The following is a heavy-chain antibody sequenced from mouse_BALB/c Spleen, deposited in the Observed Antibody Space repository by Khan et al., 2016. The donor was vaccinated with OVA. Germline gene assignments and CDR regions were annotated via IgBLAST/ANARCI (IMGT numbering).Heavy chain of an antibody. CDR1: GYSFTNYG. CDR3: ARGGYGYFDV. V-gene: IGHV9-3-1*01. Sequence: QIQLVQSGPEVKKPGETVKISCKASGYSFTNYGMNWVRQAPGKGLKWMGWINTYTGEPTYADDFKGRFAFSLETSASTAYLQLHNLKTEDTATFCCARGGYGYFDVWGAGTTGTVSS. D-gene: IGHD1-1*02. CDR2: INTYTGEP. J-gene: IGHJ1*01.